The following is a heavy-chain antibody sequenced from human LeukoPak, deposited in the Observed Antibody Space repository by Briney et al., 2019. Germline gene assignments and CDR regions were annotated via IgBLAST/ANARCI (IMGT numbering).Heavy chain of an antibody. Sequence: SETLSLTCTVSGGSISSYYWSWIRRPAGKGLEWIGYIYYSGSTNYNPSLKSRVTISVDTSKNQFSLKLSSVTAADTAVYYCARGSVLSSRPIDYWGQGTLVTVSS. CDR3: ARGSVLSSRPIDY. V-gene: IGHV4-59*01. CDR2: IYYSGST. D-gene: IGHD3-16*01. CDR1: GGSISSYY. J-gene: IGHJ4*02.